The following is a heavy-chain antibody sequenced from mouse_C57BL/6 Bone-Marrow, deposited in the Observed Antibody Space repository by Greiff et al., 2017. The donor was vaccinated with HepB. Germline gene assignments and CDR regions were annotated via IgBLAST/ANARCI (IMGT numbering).Heavy chain of an antibody. V-gene: IGHV5-17*01. J-gene: IGHJ2*01. CDR2: ISSGSSTI. CDR1: GFTFSDYG. Sequence: EVKVEESGGGLVKPGGSLKLSCAASGFTFSDYGMHWVRQAPEKGLEWVAYISSGSSTIYYADTVKGRFTISRDNAKNTLFLQMTSLRSEDTAMYYCARGCDYDYWGQGTTLTVSS. CDR3: ARGCDYDY. D-gene: IGHD2-4*01.